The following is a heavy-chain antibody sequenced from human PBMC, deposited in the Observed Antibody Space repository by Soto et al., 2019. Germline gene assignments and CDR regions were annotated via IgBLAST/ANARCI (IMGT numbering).Heavy chain of an antibody. CDR1: GGSISSSSYY. CDR2: IYYSGST. J-gene: IGHJ4*02. Sequence: QLQLQESGPGLVKPSETLSLTCPVSGGSISSSSYYWGWIHQPPGKGLGWIGSIYYSGSTSYNPSLKSRVTISVATSMNQFSLRLSSVTAADTAVYYCARYAVHSSGFTDYWGQGTLVTVSS. D-gene: IGHD6-19*01. CDR3: ARYAVHSSGFTDY. V-gene: IGHV4-39*01.